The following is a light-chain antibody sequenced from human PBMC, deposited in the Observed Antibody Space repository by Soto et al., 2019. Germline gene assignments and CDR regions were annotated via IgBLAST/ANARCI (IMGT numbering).Light chain of an antibody. Sequence: QSALTQPASVSGSPGQAITISCTGTSSDVGGYNYVSWYQLHPGKAPKLIIYEVSNRPSGVSNRFSGSKSGNTASLTISGLQTEDEADYYCSSYTRSSTRVFGGGTKLTVL. CDR2: EVS. V-gene: IGLV2-14*01. J-gene: IGLJ3*02. CDR3: SSYTRSSTRV. CDR1: SSDVGGYNY.